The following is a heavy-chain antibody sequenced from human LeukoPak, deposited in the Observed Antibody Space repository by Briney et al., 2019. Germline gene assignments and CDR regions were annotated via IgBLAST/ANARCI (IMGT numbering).Heavy chain of an antibody. CDR1: GGSIRSYY. J-gene: IGHJ6*02. CDR2: IYYSGST. CDR3: ARHEGWLQSDYYYGMDV. D-gene: IGHD5-24*01. V-gene: IGHV4-59*01. Sequence: SETLSLTCTVSGGSIRSYYWNWIRQPPGKGLVWTGYIYYSGSTNYNPSLRSRVTISVDTSKNQFSLKLSSVTAADTAVYYCARHEGWLQSDYYYGMDVWGQGTTVTVSS.